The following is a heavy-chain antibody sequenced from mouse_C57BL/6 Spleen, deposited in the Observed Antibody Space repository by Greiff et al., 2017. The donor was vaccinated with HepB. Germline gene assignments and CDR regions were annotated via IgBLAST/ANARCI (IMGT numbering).Heavy chain of an antibody. CDR1: GYTFTTYP. Sequence: VQGVESGAELVKPGASVKMSCKASGYTFTTYPIEWMKQNHGKSLEWIGNFHPYNDDTKYNEKFKGKATLTVEKSSSTVYLELSRLTSDDSAVYYCARRSSSGPWFAYWGQGTLVTVSA. CDR2: FHPYNDDT. D-gene: IGHD3-2*02. J-gene: IGHJ3*01. CDR3: ARRSSSGPWFAY. V-gene: IGHV1-47*01.